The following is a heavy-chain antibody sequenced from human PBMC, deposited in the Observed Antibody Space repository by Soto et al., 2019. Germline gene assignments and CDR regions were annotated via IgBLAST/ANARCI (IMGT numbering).Heavy chain of an antibody. CDR2: IKNKNDGGTI. CDR3: TGLWFGEIYNY. CDR1: GFSFKNAW. J-gene: IGHJ4*01. V-gene: IGHV3-15*07. D-gene: IGHD3-10*01. Sequence: EVELVESGGGLVKPGGSLTLSCAASGFSFKNAWMNWVRQAPGKGLEWVVRIKNKNDGGTIDYAAFVKGRFTISRDASENTLYLHMNDLKTEDSAVYFCTGLWFGEIYNYWGQGSLVTVSA.